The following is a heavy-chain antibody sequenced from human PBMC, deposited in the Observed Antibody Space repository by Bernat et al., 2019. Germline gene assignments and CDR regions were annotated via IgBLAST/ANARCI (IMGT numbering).Heavy chain of an antibody. J-gene: IGHJ3*02. Sequence: QVQLVQSGAEVKKPGASVKVSCKASGYTFTSYAMHWVRQAPGQRLEWMGWINAGNGNTKYSQKFQGRVTITRDTSASTAYMELSSLRSEVTAVYYCARDLHGDAFDIWGQGTMVTVSS. CDR2: INAGNGNT. CDR3: ARDLHGDAFDI. V-gene: IGHV1-3*01. D-gene: IGHD4-11*01. CDR1: GYTFTSYA.